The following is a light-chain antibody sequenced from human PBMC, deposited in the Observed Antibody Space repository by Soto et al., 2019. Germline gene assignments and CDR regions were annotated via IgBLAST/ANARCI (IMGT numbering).Light chain of an antibody. CDR1: QSLLHGSGNNF. Sequence: EIVLTQSPLSLPVTPGEPASISCRSSQSLLHGSGNNFLTWYLQKPGQSPQLLIYLGSNRASGVPDRFSGSGSGTDCTLIISRVEVEDVGVYYCMQGLQMPLTFGGGNKVEIQ. CDR3: MQGLQMPLT. CDR2: LGS. V-gene: IGKV2-28*01. J-gene: IGKJ4*01.